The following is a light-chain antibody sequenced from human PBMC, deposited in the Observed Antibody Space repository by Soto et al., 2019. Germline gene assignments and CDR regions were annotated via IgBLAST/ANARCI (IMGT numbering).Light chain of an antibody. J-gene: IGKJ4*01. V-gene: IGKV1-39*01. CDR2: STS. CDR1: QSIGTS. CDR3: QQTYRTPLT. Sequence: DIQMTQSPSFLSAPIGDRVTITCRASQSIGTSLSWFQQKPGKAPELLISSTSTLQTGVPSRFVGSSSATEFTRIIASLQPEDLATYYCQQTYRTPLTFGGGTKVEI.